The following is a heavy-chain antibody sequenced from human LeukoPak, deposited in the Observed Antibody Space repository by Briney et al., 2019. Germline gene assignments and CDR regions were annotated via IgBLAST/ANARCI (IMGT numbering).Heavy chain of an antibody. CDR2: INSDGSST. CDR1: GFTLSSYW. Sequence: GGSLRLSCAASGFTLSSYWMHWVRQAPGKGLVWVSRINSDGSSTSYADSVKGRFTISRDNAKNTLYLQMNSLRAEDTAVCYCARNRMTTVNWFDPWGQGTLVTVSS. J-gene: IGHJ5*02. CDR3: ARNRMTTVNWFDP. D-gene: IGHD4-17*01. V-gene: IGHV3-74*01.